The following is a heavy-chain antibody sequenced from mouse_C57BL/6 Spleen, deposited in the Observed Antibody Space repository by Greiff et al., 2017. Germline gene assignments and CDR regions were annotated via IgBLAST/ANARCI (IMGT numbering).Heavy chain of an antibody. V-gene: IGHV3-6*01. CDR2: ISYDGSN. J-gene: IGHJ4*01. D-gene: IGHD2-5*01. CDR1: GYSITSGYY. CDR3: ARGYYSNYDYAMDY. Sequence: DVQLQESGPGLVKPSQSLSLTCSVTGYSITSGYYWNWIRQFPGNKLEWMGYISYDGSNNYNPSLKNRISITRDTSKNQFFLKLNSVTTEDTATYYCARGYYSNYDYAMDYWGQGTSVTVSS.